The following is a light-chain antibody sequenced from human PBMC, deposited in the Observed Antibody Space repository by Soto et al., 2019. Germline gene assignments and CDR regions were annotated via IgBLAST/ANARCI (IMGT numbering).Light chain of an antibody. J-gene: IGKJ5*01. Sequence: EIVLTPSPATLSLSPVERATLSCRASQSVSSYLAWYQQKPGQAPRLLIYDASNRATGIPARFSGSGSGTDFTLTISSLEPEDFAVYYCQQYNNWPITFGQGTRLEIK. CDR2: DAS. V-gene: IGKV3-11*01. CDR1: QSVSSY. CDR3: QQYNNWPIT.